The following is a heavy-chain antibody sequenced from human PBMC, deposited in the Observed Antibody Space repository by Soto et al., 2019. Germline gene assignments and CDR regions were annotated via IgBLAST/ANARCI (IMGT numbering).Heavy chain of an antibody. J-gene: IGHJ4*02. D-gene: IGHD3-3*01. Sequence: EVPLVESGGGLIQPGGSLRLSCAASGFTVSSNYMSWVRQAPGKGLEWVSVIYSGGSTYYADSVKGRFTISRDNSKNTLYLQMNSLRAEDTAVYYCAASAIYYDFWSGYYKGGWFDYWGQGTLVTVSS. CDR1: GFTVSSNY. CDR2: IYSGGST. V-gene: IGHV3-53*01. CDR3: AASAIYYDFWSGYYKGGWFDY.